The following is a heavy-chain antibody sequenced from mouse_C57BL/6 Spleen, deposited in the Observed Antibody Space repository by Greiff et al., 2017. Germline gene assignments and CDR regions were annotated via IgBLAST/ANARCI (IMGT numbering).Heavy chain of an antibody. V-gene: IGHV1-59*01. CDR2: IDPSDSYT. CDR1: GYTFTSYW. D-gene: IGHD2-4*01. J-gene: IGHJ1*03. Sequence: QVQLKQPGAELVRPGTSVKLSCKASGYTFTSYWMHWVKQRPGPGLEWIGVIDPSDSYTNYNQKFKGKATLTVDTSSSTAYMQLSSLPSEDTAVYSCARNYDYWYFDVWGTGTTVTVSS. CDR3: ARNYDYWYFDV.